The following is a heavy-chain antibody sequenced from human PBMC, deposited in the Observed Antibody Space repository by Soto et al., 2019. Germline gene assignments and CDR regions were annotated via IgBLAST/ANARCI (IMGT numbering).Heavy chain of an antibody. CDR2: ISYDGTNE. CDR3: AKERGDLTHVGLLES. CDR1: GFTFSSHG. Sequence: QVQLVESGGGVVQPGGSLRLSCAASGFTFSSHGMHWVRQAPGKGLEWVTVISYDGTNEYYADSVKGRFTNTRDNSKKTSYLQMTSLRDEDTGIYCCAKERGDLTHVGLLESWGQGARVTVSS. J-gene: IGHJ5*02. D-gene: IGHD3-16*01. V-gene: IGHV3-30*18.